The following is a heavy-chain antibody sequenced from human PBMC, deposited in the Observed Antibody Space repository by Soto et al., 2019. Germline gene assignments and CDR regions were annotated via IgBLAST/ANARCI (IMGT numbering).Heavy chain of an antibody. J-gene: IGHJ5*02. CDR2: IYPDQSRA. CDR3: ARLIAAAGSEGFDP. V-gene: IGHV5-51*01. D-gene: IGHD6-13*01. CDR1: GYRFSTFW. Sequence: GESLKISCKGSGYRFSTFWIGWVRQMPGKGLEWVAIIYPDQSRAMYSPAFQGQVTISADKSISTAYLQWSSLKASDTAMYYCARLIAAAGSEGFDPWGQGTLVTVSS.